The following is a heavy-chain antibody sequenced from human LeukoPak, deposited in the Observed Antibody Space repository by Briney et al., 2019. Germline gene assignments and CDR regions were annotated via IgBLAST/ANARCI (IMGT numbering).Heavy chain of an antibody. D-gene: IGHD6-6*01. CDR2: INPNSGGT. Sequence: ASVKVSCKASGNTFTGYFMHWVRQAPGQGLEWMGWINPNSGGTNYAQKLQGRVTMTRDTSISTAYMELSRLRSDDTAVYYCAVIAARPNFGYWGQGTLVTVSS. V-gene: IGHV1-2*02. CDR1: GNTFTGYF. J-gene: IGHJ4*02. CDR3: AVIAARPNFGY.